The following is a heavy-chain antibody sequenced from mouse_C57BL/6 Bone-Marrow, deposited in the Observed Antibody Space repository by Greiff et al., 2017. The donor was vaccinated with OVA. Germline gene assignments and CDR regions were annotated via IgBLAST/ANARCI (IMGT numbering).Heavy chain of an antibody. D-gene: IGHD2-1*01. CDR2: IDPENGDT. CDR1: GFNIKDDY. J-gene: IGHJ3*01. CDR3: TTEVYYGNYEGFAY. V-gene: IGHV14-4*01. Sequence: EVQLQQSGAELVRPGASVTLSCTASGFNIKDDYMHWVKQRPEQGLEWIGLIDPENGDTESASKFQGKATITADTSSNPAYLQHSSLSSEDTSVYYCTTEVYYGNYEGFAYWGQGTLVTVSA.